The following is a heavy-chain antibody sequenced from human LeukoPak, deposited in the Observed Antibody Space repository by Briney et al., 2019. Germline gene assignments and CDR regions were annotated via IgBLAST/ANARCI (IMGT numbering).Heavy chain of an antibody. Sequence: PGGSLRLSCETSGFTFITYGMSWIRQAPGKGLEWVSYISSSGSTIYYADSVKGRFTISRDNAKNSLYLQMNSLRAEDTAVYYCARERSGYDPRFDYWGQGTLVTVSS. D-gene: IGHD5-12*01. CDR2: ISSSGSTI. CDR1: GFTFITYG. J-gene: IGHJ4*02. V-gene: IGHV3-11*04. CDR3: ARERSGYDPRFDY.